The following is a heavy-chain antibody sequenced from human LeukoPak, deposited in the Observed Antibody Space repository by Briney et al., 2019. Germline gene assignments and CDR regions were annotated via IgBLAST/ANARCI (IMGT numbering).Heavy chain of an antibody. D-gene: IGHD1-26*01. CDR2: INHSGST. J-gene: IGHJ4*02. Sequence: SETLSLACAVYGGSFSGYYWSWIRQPPGKGLEWIGEINHSGSTNYNPSLKSRVTISVDTSKNQFSLKLSSVTAADTAVYYCARGRGPRSIDYWGQGTLVTVSS. CDR3: ARGRGPRSIDY. CDR1: GGSFSGYY. V-gene: IGHV4-34*01.